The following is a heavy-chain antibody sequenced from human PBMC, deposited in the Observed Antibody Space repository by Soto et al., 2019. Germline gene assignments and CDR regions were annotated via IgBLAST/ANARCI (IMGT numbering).Heavy chain of an antibody. J-gene: IGHJ4*02. D-gene: IGHD6-19*01. CDR2: ISRSGGST. CDR1: GFTFSSDA. CDR3: AKTRGSGWY. Sequence: PGGSLRLSCAASGFTFSSDAMSWVRQAPGKGLEWVAAISRSGGSTYYADSVKGRFTISRDNTKNTLYLQMNSLRAEDTAVYYCAKTRGSGWYWGQGTLVTVSS. V-gene: IGHV3-23*01.